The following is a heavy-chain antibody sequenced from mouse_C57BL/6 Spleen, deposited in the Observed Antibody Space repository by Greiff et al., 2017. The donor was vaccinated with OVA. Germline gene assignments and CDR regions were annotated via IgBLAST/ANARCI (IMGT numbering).Heavy chain of an antibody. CDR2: IYPGDGDT. Sequence: QLHQSGPELVKPGASVKISCKASGYAFSSSWMNWVKQSTGKGLEWIGGIYPGDGDTNYNGKFKGKATLTADKSSSTAYMQLSSLTSEDSAVFVGASDGCDDDDVYAMDYWGQGTSVTVSS. CDR1: GYAFSSSW. CDR3: ASDGCDDDDVYAMDY. J-gene: IGHJ4*01. D-gene: IGHD2-4*01. V-gene: IGHV1-82*01.